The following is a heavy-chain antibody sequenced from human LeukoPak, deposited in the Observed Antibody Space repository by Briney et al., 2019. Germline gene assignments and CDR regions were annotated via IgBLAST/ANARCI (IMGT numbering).Heavy chain of an antibody. D-gene: IGHD3-10*01. J-gene: IGHJ6*02. V-gene: IGHV4-59*11. CDR3: ARILWFGESYGMDV. CDR1: GGSISGHY. Sequence: SETLSLTCTVSGGSISGHYWSWIRQPPGKGLEWIGYIYYSGSRSYNPSLKSRVTISVDTSKNQFSLKLSSVTAADTAVYYCARILWFGESYGMDVWGQGTTVTVSS. CDR2: IYYSGSR.